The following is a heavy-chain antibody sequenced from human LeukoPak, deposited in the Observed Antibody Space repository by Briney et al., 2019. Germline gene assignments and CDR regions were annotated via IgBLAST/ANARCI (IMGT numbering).Heavy chain of an antibody. V-gene: IGHV4-34*01. D-gene: IGHD4-11*01. CDR1: GVSFDDYY. CDR3: TRMTTEHDY. CDR2: INHSGYT. J-gene: IGHJ4*02. Sequence: SETLSLTCAVSGVSFDDYYWAWVRQTPGKGLEWIGEINHSGYTNDGPSLKSRVTLSIDTSRKQFSLNLRSVTVADAGTYYCTRMTTEHDYWGQGTLVTVSS.